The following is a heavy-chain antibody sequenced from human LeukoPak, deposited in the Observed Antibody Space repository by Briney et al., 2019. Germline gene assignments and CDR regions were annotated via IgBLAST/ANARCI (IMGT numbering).Heavy chain of an antibody. V-gene: IGHV3-9*01. CDR3: AREFTVAYFDY. CDR2: ISWNSGSI. D-gene: IGHD4-23*01. Sequence: GGSLRLSCAASGFTFDDYAMHWVRQAPGKGLEWVSGISWNSGSIGYADSVKGRFTISRDNAKNSLYLQMNSLRAEDTAVYYCAREFTVAYFDYWGQGTLVTVSS. CDR1: GFTFDDYA. J-gene: IGHJ4*02.